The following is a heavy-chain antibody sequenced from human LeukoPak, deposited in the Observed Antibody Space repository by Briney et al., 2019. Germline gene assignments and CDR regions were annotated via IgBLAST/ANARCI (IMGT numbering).Heavy chain of an antibody. V-gene: IGHV3-74*01. D-gene: IGHD3-10*01. CDR3: VVDLSGSADY. CDR1: GFSFSNYW. Sequence: PGESLRLSCAASGFSFSNYWFHWVRQAPGGGLVWVSRTNEHGTIINYADSVKGRFTISRDNAKNTLYLQMNSLRTEDPALYYCVVDLSGSADYWGQGTLVTVSS. CDR2: TNEHGTII. J-gene: IGHJ4*02.